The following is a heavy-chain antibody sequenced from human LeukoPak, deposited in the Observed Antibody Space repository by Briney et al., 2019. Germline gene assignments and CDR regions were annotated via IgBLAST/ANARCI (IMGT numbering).Heavy chain of an antibody. J-gene: IGHJ6*03. V-gene: IGHV4-59*01. Sequence: SETLSLTCTVSGGSISSYYWSWIRQPPGKGLEWIGYTYYSGSTNYNPSLKSRVTISVDTSKNQFSLKLSSVTAADTAVYYCARAGYSGYAAYYMDVWGKGTTVTISS. CDR2: TYYSGST. CDR3: ARAGYSGYAAYYMDV. CDR1: GGSISSYY. D-gene: IGHD5-12*01.